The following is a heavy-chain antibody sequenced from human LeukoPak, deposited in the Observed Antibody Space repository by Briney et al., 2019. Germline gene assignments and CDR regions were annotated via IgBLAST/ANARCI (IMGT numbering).Heavy chain of an antibody. CDR3: ARHFLRGGFDS. D-gene: IGHD5-12*01. V-gene: IGHV4-59*08. CDR2: IYETGHT. J-gene: IGHJ4*02. Sequence: SETLSLTCTVSGGSINNYYWSWIRQPPGKGLEWIAYIYETGHTGYNPSLKTRVTISLDTSKNQFSLKLNPVTAADTAVYYCARHFLRGGFDSWGQGTLDAVSS. CDR1: GGSINNYY.